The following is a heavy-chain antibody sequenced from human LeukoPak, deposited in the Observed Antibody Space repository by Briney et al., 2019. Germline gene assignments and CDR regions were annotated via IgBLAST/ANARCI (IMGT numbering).Heavy chain of an antibody. CDR2: ISGSYVST. V-gene: IGHV3-23*01. CDR3: ARAPEWLIFDY. Sequence: PGGSLRLSCTASGFTFGDYAMSWVRQAPGKGLEWVSSISGSYVSTYYADSVKGRFTISRHNSKNTLYLQMNSLRAEDTAVYYCARAPEWLIFDYWGQGTLVTVSS. D-gene: IGHD6-19*01. CDR1: GFTFGDYA. J-gene: IGHJ4*02.